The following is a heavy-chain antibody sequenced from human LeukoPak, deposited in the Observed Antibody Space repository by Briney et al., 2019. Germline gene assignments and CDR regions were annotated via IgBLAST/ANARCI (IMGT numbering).Heavy chain of an antibody. Sequence: GGSLRLSCAASGFTFSNYWMHWVRQAPGKGLVWVSRINSDGINTSYADSVKGRFTISRDNAKNSLYLQMNSLRAEDTAVYYCARDRAAGTSFDYWGQGTLVTVSS. D-gene: IGHD6-13*01. CDR2: INSDGINT. CDR1: GFTFSNYW. V-gene: IGHV3-74*01. CDR3: ARDRAAGTSFDY. J-gene: IGHJ4*02.